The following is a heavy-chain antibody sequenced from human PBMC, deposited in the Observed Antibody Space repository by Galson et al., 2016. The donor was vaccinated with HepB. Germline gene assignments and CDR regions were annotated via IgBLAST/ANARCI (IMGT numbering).Heavy chain of an antibody. J-gene: IGHJ4*02. Sequence: SLRLSCAASGFTFSSYSMNWVRQAPGKRLEWVSNIGSSSTMSYADSVRGRFTISRDNAKNSLYLQMSSLRDEDTAVYYCARAEGYCNGGRCYKYSFDYWGQGTLVTISS. CDR3: ARAEGYCNGGRCYKYSFDY. CDR2: IGSSSTM. V-gene: IGHV3-48*02. CDR1: GFTFSSYS. D-gene: IGHD2-15*01.